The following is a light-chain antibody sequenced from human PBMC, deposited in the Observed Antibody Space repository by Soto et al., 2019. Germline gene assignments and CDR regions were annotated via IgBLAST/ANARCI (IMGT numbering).Light chain of an antibody. J-gene: IGKJ5*01. CDR3: QQYYIYPIT. Sequence: ILMPQSPSSFSASTGDRVTITCRASQGISSYLAWYQQKPGKAPKLLIYAASTLQSGVPSRFSGSGSGTDFTLTISCLQSEDFATYYCQQYYIYPITFGQGTRLEI. CDR2: AAS. CDR1: QGISSY. V-gene: IGKV1-8*01.